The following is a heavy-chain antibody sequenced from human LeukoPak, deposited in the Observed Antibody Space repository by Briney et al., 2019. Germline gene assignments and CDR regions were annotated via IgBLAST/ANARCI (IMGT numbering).Heavy chain of an antibody. J-gene: IGHJ5*02. Sequence: TGGSLRLSCAASGFTFSSYAMSWVRQAPGKGLEWVSAISGSGGSTYYADSVKGRFTISRDNSKNTLYLQMNSLRAEDTAVYYCAKDGDFGSGPYNINCFDPWGQGTLVTVSS. D-gene: IGHD3-3*01. CDR1: GFTFSSYA. CDR2: ISGSGGST. CDR3: AKDGDFGSGPYNINCFDP. V-gene: IGHV3-23*01.